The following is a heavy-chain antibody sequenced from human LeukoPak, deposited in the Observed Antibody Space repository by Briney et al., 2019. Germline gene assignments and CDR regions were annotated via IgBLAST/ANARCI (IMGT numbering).Heavy chain of an antibody. V-gene: IGHV4-4*02. CDR3: AGLVGRYSSGLYYYYFDY. CDR1: GFTFSNAW. Sequence: GSLRLSCAASGFTFSNAWVNWVRQPPGKGLEWIGEMYLSGTTHSNPSVKSRVTISIDKSKNQFFLNLSSVTAADTAVYYCAGLVGRYSSGLYYYYFDYWGQGTLVTVSS. J-gene: IGHJ4*02. CDR2: MYLSGTT. D-gene: IGHD3-22*01.